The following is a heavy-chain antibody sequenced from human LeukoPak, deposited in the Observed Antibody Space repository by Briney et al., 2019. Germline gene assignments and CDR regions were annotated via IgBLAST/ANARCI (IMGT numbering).Heavy chain of an antibody. V-gene: IGHV3-30*02. CDR3: AKRGDYYFDY. CDR1: GFTFIRNG. D-gene: IGHD3-16*01. Sequence: PGGSLRLSCAASGFTFIRNGMHWVRQAPGKGLEWVAFIRYDGSDKYYADSVKGRFTISRGNSKNTLYLQMNSLRVEDTAVYYSAKRGDYYFDYWGQGTLVTVSS. J-gene: IGHJ4*02. CDR2: IRYDGSDK.